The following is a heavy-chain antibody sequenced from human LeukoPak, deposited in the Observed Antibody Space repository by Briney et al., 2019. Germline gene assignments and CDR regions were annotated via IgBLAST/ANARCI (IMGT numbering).Heavy chain of an antibody. J-gene: IGHJ6*04. CDR2: IYYSWST. V-gene: IGHV4-59*01. CDR3: ARAGRIAAAGKATRNYYYYGMDV. CDR1: GGSISSYY. D-gene: IGHD6-13*01. Sequence: SETLSLTCTVSGGSISSYYWSWIRQPPGKGLEWIGYIYYSWSTNYNPSLKSRVTISVDTSKSQFSLKLSSVTAADTAVYYCARAGRIAAAGKATRNYYYYGMDVWGKGTTVTVSS.